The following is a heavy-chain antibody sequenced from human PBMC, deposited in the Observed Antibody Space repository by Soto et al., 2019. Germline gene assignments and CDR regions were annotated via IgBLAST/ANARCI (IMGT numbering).Heavy chain of an antibody. CDR1: GASIGTNNW. CDR2: VYHSGTT. D-gene: IGHD5-12*01. CDR3: AVPGRGDFDY. J-gene: IGHJ4*02. V-gene: IGHV4-4*02. Sequence: PSETLSLTCAVSGASIGTNNWWSWVRQPPGKGLEWIGEVYHSGTTNCKPSLKSRVTISIDKSKNQFSLTLTSMTAADTALYYCAVPGRGDFDYWSQGTLVTVSS.